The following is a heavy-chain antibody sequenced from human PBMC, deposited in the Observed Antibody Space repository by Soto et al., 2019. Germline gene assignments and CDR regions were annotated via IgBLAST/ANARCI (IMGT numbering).Heavy chain of an antibody. Sequence: EVQLAESGGGMVQPGGSLRVSCAASGFTLSSYSMHWVRQAPGKGLEWVSYISGSGGTIYYADSVKGRFIISRDNAKNSLSVQMNSLRDEDTAVYFCARETGLRSSGWSYYFDFWGQGTRVTVSS. CDR3: ARETGLRSSGWSYYFDF. D-gene: IGHD6-19*01. V-gene: IGHV3-48*02. CDR2: ISGSGGTI. J-gene: IGHJ4*02. CDR1: GFTLSSYS.